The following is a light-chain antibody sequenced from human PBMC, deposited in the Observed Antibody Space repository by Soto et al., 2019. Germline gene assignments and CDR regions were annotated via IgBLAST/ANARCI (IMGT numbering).Light chain of an antibody. Sequence: EIVMTQSPATLSVSPGERATLSCRAIQPVSSNFAWNRQKPGQAPTLVIYRASTRATGIPAMFSGSGSGTEFTLTISSLQSEDFAVYYCQQYNNWPYTFGQGTKLEIK. CDR1: QPVSSN. J-gene: IGKJ2*01. CDR2: RAS. CDR3: QQYNNWPYT. V-gene: IGKV3-15*01.